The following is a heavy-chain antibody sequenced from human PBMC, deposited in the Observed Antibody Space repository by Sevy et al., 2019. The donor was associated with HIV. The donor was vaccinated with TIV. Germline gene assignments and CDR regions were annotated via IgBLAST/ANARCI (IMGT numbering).Heavy chain of an antibody. V-gene: IGHV3-33*01. Sequence: GGSLRLSCVASGFTFRSFSMHWVRQAPGKGLEWVAAIWYDGRTERYADSMQGRFTISRDNSKKTWYLQMNSLRDEDTAIYYCARDAARVIVPTAGFDSWGQGTLVTVSS. D-gene: IGHD1-1*01. CDR2: IWYDGRTE. CDR1: GFTFRSFS. J-gene: IGHJ5*01. CDR3: ARDAARVIVPTAGFDS.